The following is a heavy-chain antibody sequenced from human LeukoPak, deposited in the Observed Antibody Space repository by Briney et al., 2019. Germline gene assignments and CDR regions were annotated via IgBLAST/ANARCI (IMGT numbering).Heavy chain of an antibody. D-gene: IGHD2-8*01. CDR3: TKDHFSANGVYDAFDV. Sequence: GGSLRLSRKASTFTFAHYAMSWVRQAPGRGLEWVSVIGGDGVATFYADSVKGRFTISRDNSKDTLYLQMHSLRAEDTAVYYCTKDHFSANGVYDAFDVWGQGTMVTVSS. V-gene: IGHV3-23*01. CDR2: IGGDGVAT. CDR1: TFTFAHYA. J-gene: IGHJ3*01.